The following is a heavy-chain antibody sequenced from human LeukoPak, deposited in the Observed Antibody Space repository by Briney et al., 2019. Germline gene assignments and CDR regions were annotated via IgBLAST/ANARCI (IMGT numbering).Heavy chain of an antibody. CDR3: ARGTWIQLWLIDY. D-gene: IGHD5-18*01. J-gene: IGHJ4*02. Sequence: GGSLRLSCAASGFTFSSYEMNWVRQAPGKGLEWVSYISSSGSTIYYANSVKGRFTISRDNAKNSLYLQMNSLRAEDTAVYYCARGTWIQLWLIDYWGQGTLVTVSS. V-gene: IGHV3-48*03. CDR1: GFTFSSYE. CDR2: ISSSGSTI.